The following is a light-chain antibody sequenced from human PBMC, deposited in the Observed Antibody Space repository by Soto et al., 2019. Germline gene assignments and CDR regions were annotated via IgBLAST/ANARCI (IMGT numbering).Light chain of an antibody. J-gene: IGKJ2*01. CDR2: GAS. Sequence: DIVLTQSPGTLSLSPGERATLSCRASQSLSGNYLAWYQQRPGQPPRLLIYGASSRATGIPDRFSGSGSGTEFTLTISRLEPEDFAVYICQQYGSSHMYTFGQGTKLEIK. CDR1: QSLSGNY. CDR3: QQYGSSHMYT. V-gene: IGKV3-20*01.